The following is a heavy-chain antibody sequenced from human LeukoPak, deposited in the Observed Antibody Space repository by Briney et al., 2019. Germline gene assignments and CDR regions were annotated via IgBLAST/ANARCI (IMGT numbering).Heavy chain of an antibody. Sequence: GGSLRLSCAASGFTFSSYEMNWVRQAPGKGLEWVSYIGSSGNATYYADSVKGRFTISRDNAKSSLYLQMNRLRAEDTAVYYCASPGLGGTSDLDYWGQGTLVTVSS. CDR2: IGSSGNAT. CDR1: GFTFSSYE. CDR3: ASPGLGGTSDLDY. V-gene: IGHV3-48*03. J-gene: IGHJ4*02. D-gene: IGHD3-16*01.